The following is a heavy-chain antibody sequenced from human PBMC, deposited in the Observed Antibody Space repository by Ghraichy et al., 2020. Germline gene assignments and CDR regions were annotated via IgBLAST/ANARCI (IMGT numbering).Heavy chain of an antibody. J-gene: IGHJ4*02. CDR1: GSDVNDYF. Sequence: ASVKVSCKASGSDVNDYFMHWVRQAPGQGLEGVGLINPSGTITTYAQKFQGRVTMTRDTSTSTLYMELSGLTSEDTAMYFCGSSHLKSRVDFWGRGTLVTVSS. CDR2: INPSGTIT. V-gene: IGHV1-46*02. CDR3: GSSHLKSRVDF.